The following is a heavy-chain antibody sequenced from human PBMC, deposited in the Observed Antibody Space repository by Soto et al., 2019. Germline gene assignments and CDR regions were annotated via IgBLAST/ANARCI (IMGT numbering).Heavy chain of an antibody. V-gene: IGHV3-7*01. D-gene: IGHD2-21*01. CDR2: IKQDGSES. CDR3: ASARHIGP. CDR1: GFTFRNDW. J-gene: IGHJ5*02. Sequence: GGSLRLSCAASGFTFRNDWMSWVRQAPGKGLEWVANIKQDGSESNYADSVKGRFTISRDNAENSLYLQMTSLRAEDTAVYYCASARHIGPWGQGTLVTVSS.